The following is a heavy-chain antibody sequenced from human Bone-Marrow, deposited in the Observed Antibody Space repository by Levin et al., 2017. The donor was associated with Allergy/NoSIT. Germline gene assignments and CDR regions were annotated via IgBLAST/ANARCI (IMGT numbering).Heavy chain of an antibody. V-gene: IGHV1-8*01. CDR2: MNPRSADT. J-gene: IGHJ4*02. CDR3: TRGYSSASPLDF. CDR1: GYSFSNFD. Sequence: GESLKISCKASGYSFSNFDINWVRQATGHGLEWMGWMNPRSADTGYAQSFQGRVTMTRNTSITTAYMELTSLTFEDTAVYFCTRGYSSASPLDFWGQGSLVTVSS. D-gene: IGHD6-25*01.